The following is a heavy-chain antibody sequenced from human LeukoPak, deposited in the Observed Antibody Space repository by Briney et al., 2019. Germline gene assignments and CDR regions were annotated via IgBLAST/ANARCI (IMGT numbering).Heavy chain of an antibody. CDR3: AGYTDYVSY. D-gene: IGHD4-17*01. CDR1: GGSISSYY. CDR2: IFNNGST. V-gene: IGHV4-59*08. Sequence: RPSETLSLTCSVSGGSISSYYWSWIRQPPGKGLEWIGYIFNNGSTNYNPSLKSRVTISVDTSKNQLSLELSSVTAADTAMYYCAGYTDYVSYWGQGTLVTVSS. J-gene: IGHJ4*02.